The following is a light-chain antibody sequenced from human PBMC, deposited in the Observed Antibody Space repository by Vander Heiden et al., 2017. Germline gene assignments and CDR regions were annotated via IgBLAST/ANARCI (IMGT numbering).Light chain of an antibody. Sequence: SALTQPASVSGSPGQSITISCTGTSSDVGAYDYVSWYQHRPGKAPKLIIYDVSTRPSGVSDRFSGSKSGITASLSISGVQAEDEADYYCNLYTTKNTLVFGSGT. CDR1: SSDVGAYDY. J-gene: IGLJ1*01. CDR3: NLYTTKNTLV. V-gene: IGLV2-14*03. CDR2: DVS.